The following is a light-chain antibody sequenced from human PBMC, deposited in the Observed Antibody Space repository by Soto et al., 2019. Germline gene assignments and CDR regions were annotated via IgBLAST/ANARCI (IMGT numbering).Light chain of an antibody. CDR1: GSNIGSNT. CDR2: SNS. V-gene: IGLV1-44*01. CDR3: AAWDDSLNGVV. Sequence: QSVLTQPPSASGTPGQRVTISCSGSGSNIGSNTVNWYQQLPGTAPKLLIYSNSQRPSGVPDRFSGSKSGASASLAISGLQSEDEADYHCAAWDDSLNGVVFGGGTKVTVL. J-gene: IGLJ2*01.